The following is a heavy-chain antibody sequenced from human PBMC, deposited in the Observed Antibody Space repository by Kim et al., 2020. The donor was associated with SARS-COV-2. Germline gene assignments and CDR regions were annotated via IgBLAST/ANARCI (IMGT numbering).Heavy chain of an antibody. J-gene: IGHJ4*02. V-gene: IGHV4-39*01. D-gene: IGHD6-13*01. Sequence: PSIKSRVTISVDTSKNQFSLRLSSVTAADTAVYYWARRGGGSSWRYYFDYWGQGTLVTVSS. CDR3: ARRGGGSSWRYYFDY.